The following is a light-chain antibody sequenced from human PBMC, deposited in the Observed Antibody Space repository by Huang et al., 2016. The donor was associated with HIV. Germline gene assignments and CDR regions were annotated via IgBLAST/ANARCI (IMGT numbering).Light chain of an antibody. CDR1: QRVSTW. CDR2: EAS. Sequence: IACRASQRVSTWLAWYQQQAGRAPNRLIYEASTLESGVPSRFSGGGSGTDFTLTISSLQPDDFATYYCQKYKSFPWTFGQGTKVEV. CDR3: QKYKSFPWT. J-gene: IGKJ1*01. V-gene: IGKV1-5*03.